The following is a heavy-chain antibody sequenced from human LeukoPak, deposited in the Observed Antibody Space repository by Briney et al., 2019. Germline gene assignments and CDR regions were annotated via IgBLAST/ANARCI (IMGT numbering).Heavy chain of an antibody. CDR3: AIGGTYGSGS. CDR1: GFTFDNTW. J-gene: IGHJ4*02. D-gene: IGHD3-10*01. Sequence: PGGSLRLSCAASGFTFDNTWMHWVRQAPGKGLVWVSLINNDGSTTNYADSVKGRFTISRDNAKNTVYLQMSSLRAEDTAVYYCAIGGTYGSGSWGQGTLLTVSS. V-gene: IGHV3-74*01. CDR2: INNDGSTT.